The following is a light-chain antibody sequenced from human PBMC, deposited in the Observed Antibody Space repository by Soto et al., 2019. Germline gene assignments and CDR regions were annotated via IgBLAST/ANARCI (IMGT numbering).Light chain of an antibody. CDR1: SSDVGGYNY. CDR2: DVS. Sequence: QSALTQSASVSGSPGQSITISCTGTSSDVGGYNYVSWYQQHPGKAPKLIIYDVSNWPSGVSTRFSGSKSGNTASLTISGLQAEDEADYSCSSYTSTNSWVFGGGTQLTVL. CDR3: SSYTSTNSWV. J-gene: IGLJ3*02. V-gene: IGLV2-14*01.